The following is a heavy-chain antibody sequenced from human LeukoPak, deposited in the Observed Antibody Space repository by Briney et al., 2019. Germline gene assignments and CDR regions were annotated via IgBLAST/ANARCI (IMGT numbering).Heavy chain of an antibody. CDR1: GFAFSTYG. CDR3: AREGSGTAPDY. J-gene: IGHJ4*02. V-gene: IGHV3-30*03. D-gene: IGHD1-26*01. CDR2: ISDDGGDK. Sequence: GGSLRLSCVASGFAFSTYGLHWVRQAPGKGLQWVAVISDDGGDKTYADSVRGRFTISRGNAKNSLYLQMNSLRAEDTAVYYCAREGSGTAPDYWGQGTLVTVSS.